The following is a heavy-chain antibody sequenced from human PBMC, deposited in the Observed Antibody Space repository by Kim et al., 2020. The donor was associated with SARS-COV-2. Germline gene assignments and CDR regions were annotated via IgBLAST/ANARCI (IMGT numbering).Heavy chain of an antibody. CDR3: AKDTGTTYEDKNWFDP. V-gene: IGHV3-30*18. D-gene: IGHD1-1*01. CDR2: ISYDGSNK. Sequence: GGSLRLSCAASGFTFSSYGMHWVRQAPGKGLEWVAVISYDGSNKYYADSVKGRFTISRDNSKNTLYLQMNSLRAEDTAVYYCAKDTGTTYEDKNWFDPWGQGTLVTVSS. CDR1: GFTFSSYG. J-gene: IGHJ5*02.